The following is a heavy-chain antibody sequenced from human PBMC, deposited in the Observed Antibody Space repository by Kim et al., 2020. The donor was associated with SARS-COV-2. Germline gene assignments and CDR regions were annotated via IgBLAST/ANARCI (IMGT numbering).Heavy chain of an antibody. CDR2: IGTAGDT. J-gene: IGHJ2*01. CDR1: GFTFSSYD. D-gene: IGHD4-17*01. Sequence: GGSLRLSCAASGFTFSSYDMHWVRQATGKGLEWVSAIGTAGDTYYPGSVKGRFTISRENAKNSLYLQMNSLRAGDTAVYYCARGSADYGGNPDYWYFDLWGRGTLVTVSS. V-gene: IGHV3-13*04. CDR3: ARGSADYGGNPDYWYFDL.